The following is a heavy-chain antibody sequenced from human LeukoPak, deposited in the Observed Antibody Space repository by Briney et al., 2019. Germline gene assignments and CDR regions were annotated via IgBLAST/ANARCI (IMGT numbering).Heavy chain of an antibody. D-gene: IGHD3-3*01. CDR1: GGTFSSYA. CDR3: ATTYYDFWPKVLVFDY. J-gene: IGHJ4*02. V-gene: IGHV1-69*05. Sequence: SVKVSCKASGGTFSSYAISWVRQAPGQGLEWMGGIIPIFGTANYAQKFQGRVTITTDESTSTAYMELSSLRSEDTAVYYCATTYYDFWPKVLVFDYWGQGTLVTVSS. CDR2: IIPIFGTA.